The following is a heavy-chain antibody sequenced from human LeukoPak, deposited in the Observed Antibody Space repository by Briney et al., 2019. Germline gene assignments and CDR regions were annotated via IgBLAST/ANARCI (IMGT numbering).Heavy chain of an antibody. Sequence: GGSLRLFCAASGSTFSSYGMHWVRQAPGKGLEWVAVISYDGSHKYSADSVKGRFTISRDNSKNTLYLQMNSLRTEDTAVYFCSASRPHYGDYYGLDVWGHGTTVTVSS. CDR3: SASRPHYGDYYGLDV. J-gene: IGHJ6*02. V-gene: IGHV3-30*03. CDR1: GSTFSSYG. D-gene: IGHD4/OR15-4a*01. CDR2: ISYDGSHK.